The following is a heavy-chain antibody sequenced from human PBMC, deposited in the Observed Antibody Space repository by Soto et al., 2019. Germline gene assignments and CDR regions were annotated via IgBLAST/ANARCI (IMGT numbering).Heavy chain of an antibody. D-gene: IGHD3-10*01. V-gene: IGHV3-30*18. CDR3: AKDESYGSGSYFYYYYYMDG. CDR2: LSYDGSNK. CDR1: GFTFSSYG. J-gene: IGHJ6*03. Sequence: QVQLVESGGGVVQPGRSLRLSCAASGFTFSSYGMHWVRQAPGKGLEWVAVLSYDGSNKYYADSVKGRFTISRDNSKNKRYLQMNSLRAEDTAVYYCAKDESYGSGSYFYYYYYMDGWGKGTTVTVSS.